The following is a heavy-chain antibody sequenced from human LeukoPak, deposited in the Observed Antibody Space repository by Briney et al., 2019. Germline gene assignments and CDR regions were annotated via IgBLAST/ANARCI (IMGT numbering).Heavy chain of an antibody. CDR3: ARDQYDTWSRRGNFDS. CDR2: IKLDGSKK. Sequence: PGGSLRLSCVASGFTFGKYWMSWVRQAPGKGLEWVANIKLDGSKKNYVDSVKGRFTISRDNTKNSLYLQMNSLRVEDTAVFYCARDQYDTWSRRGNFDSWGQGTLVIVSS. J-gene: IGHJ4*02. V-gene: IGHV3-7*03. CDR1: GFTFGKYW. D-gene: IGHD3-3*01.